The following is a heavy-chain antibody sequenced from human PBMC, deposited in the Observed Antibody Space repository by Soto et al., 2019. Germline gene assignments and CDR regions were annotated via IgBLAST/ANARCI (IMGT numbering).Heavy chain of an antibody. J-gene: IGHJ6*02. CDR2: IIPIFGTA. CDR1: GGTFSSYA. CDR3: ARGPDSSNYYYYGMDV. Sequence: SVKVSCKASGGTFSSYAISWVRQAPGQGLEWMGGIIPIFGTANYAQKFQGRVTITADESTSTAYMELSSLRSEDTAVYYCARGPDSSNYYYYGMDVWGQGTTVTVSS. V-gene: IGHV1-69*13. D-gene: IGHD6-13*01.